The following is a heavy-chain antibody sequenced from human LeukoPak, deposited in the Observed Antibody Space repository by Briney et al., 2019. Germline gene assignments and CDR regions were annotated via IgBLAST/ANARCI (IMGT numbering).Heavy chain of an antibody. CDR1: GFTFSSYS. J-gene: IGHJ4*02. Sequence: GGSLRLSCAASGFTFSSYSMNWVRQAPGKGLEWVSSISSSSSYIYYADSVKGRFTISRDNAKNSLYLQMNSLRAEDTAVYYCARDLFDGYSSDYWGQGTLVSVSS. CDR3: ARDLFDGYSSDY. CDR2: ISSSSSYI. V-gene: IGHV3-21*01. D-gene: IGHD5-18*01.